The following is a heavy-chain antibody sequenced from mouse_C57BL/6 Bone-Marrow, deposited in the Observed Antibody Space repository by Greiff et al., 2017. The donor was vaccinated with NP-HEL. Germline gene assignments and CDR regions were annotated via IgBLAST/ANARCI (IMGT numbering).Heavy chain of an antibody. V-gene: IGHV5-17*01. D-gene: IGHD2-4*01. J-gene: IGHJ3*01. CDR3: ARVYDYVGAWFAY. CDR1: GFTFSDYG. Sequence: EVKVVESGGGLVKPGGSLKLSCAASGFTFSDYGMHWVRQAPEKGLEWVAYISSGRSTIYYADTVKGRFTISRDNAKNTLFLQMTSLRSEDTAMYYCARVYDYVGAWFAYWGQGTLVTVSA. CDR2: ISSGRSTI.